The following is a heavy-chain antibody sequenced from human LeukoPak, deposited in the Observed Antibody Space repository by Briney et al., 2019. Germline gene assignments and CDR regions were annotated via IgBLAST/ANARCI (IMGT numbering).Heavy chain of an antibody. CDR2: IKQDGSEK. D-gene: IGHD4-17*01. CDR1: GFTFSSYA. CDR3: ARLRTVTSDY. V-gene: IGHV3-7*01. J-gene: IGHJ4*02. Sequence: GGSLRLSCAASGFTFSSYAMSWVRQAPGKGLEWVANIKQDGSEKYYVDSVKGRFTISRDNAKNSLYLQMNSLRAEDTAVYYCARLRTVTSDYWGQGTLVTVSS.